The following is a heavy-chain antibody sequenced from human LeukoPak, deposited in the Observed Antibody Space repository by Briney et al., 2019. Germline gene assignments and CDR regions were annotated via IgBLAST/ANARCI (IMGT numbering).Heavy chain of an antibody. CDR1: GFTLSSYW. D-gene: IGHD6-6*01. V-gene: IGHV3-7*01. J-gene: IGHJ3*02. CDR3: ARVASYAFDI. Sequence: PGGSLRLSCAASGFTLSSYWMSWVRQAPGKGLEWVANINQDGSEKYYVDSVMGRFTVSRDNDKNSLYLQVNSLRAEDRAVYYCARVASYAFDIWGQGTMVTVSS. CDR2: INQDGSEK.